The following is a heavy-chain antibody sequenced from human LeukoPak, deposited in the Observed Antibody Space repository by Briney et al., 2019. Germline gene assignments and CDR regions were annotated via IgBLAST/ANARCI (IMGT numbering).Heavy chain of an antibody. V-gene: IGHV3-74*01. CDR2: INSDETIS. CDR3: ARRAGAYSHPYDY. Sequence: GGSLRLSCAASGFTFSSYWMHWVRQVPNQGLMWVSRINSDETISEYVDSVNGRFTISRDNAKNTLYLQMNSLRAEDMAVYYCARRAGAYSHPYDYWGQGTLVTVSS. CDR1: GFTFSSYW. D-gene: IGHD4/OR15-4a*01. J-gene: IGHJ4*02.